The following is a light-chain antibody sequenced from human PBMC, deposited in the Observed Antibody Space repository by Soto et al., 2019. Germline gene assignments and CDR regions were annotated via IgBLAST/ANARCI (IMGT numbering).Light chain of an antibody. CDR2: DAS. CDR1: QSVFSW. Sequence: DIQMTQSPSTLSASVGDRVTITCRASQSVFSWLAWYQQKPGTAPKLLIYDASTLEAGVPSRFRGSGSGTEFTLTTGGLQPDDFETSHCQQYSSLSWSFGQGTKVEVK. CDR3: QQYSSLSWS. J-gene: IGKJ1*01. V-gene: IGKV1-5*01.